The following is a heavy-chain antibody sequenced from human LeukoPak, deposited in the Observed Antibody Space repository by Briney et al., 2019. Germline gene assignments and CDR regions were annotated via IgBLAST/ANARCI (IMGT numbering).Heavy chain of an antibody. J-gene: IGHJ4*02. CDR3: ARERLSGAFIYFDY. V-gene: IGHV3-23*01. D-gene: IGHD3-16*02. CDR1: GFTFSGYT. CDR2: ISGSGGST. Sequence: GGSLRLSCAASGFTFSGYTMSWVRQAPGKGLEWVSAISGSGGSTYYADSVKGRFTISRDNSKNTLYLQMNSLRAEDTAVYYCARERLSGAFIYFDYWGQGTLVTVSS.